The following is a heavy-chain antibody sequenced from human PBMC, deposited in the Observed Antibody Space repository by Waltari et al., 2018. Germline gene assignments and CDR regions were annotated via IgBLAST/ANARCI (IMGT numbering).Heavy chain of an antibody. D-gene: IGHD1-26*01. CDR1: GGTFSSYA. CDR2: ISPIFGTA. V-gene: IGHV1-69*01. CDR3: ARELVVGATTGAFDI. J-gene: IGHJ3*02. Sequence: QVQLVQSGAEVKKPGSSVKVSCKASGGTFSSYAISWVRQAPGQGLEWMGGISPIFGTANYAKKFQGRVTSTADESTSTAYMELSSLRSEDTAVYYCARELVVGATTGAFDIWGQGTMVTVSS.